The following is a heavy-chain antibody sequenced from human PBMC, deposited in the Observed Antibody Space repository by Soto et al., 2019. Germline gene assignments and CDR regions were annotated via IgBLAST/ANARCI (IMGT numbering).Heavy chain of an antibody. CDR3: ARVRPWIQLWXLDF. CDR1: GYTLTELS. J-gene: IGHJ4*02. V-gene: IGHV1-18*01. D-gene: IGHD5-18*01. CDR2: ISAYNGNT. Sequence: GASVKVSCKVSGYTLTELSMHWVRQAPGQGLEWMGWISAYNGNTNYAQKLQGRVTMTTDTSTSTAYMELRSLRSDDTAVYYCARVRPWIQLWXLDFWGQGTLVTVSS.